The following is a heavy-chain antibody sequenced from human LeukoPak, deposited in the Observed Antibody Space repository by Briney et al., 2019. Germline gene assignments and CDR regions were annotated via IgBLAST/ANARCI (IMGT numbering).Heavy chain of an antibody. Sequence: GGSLRLSCAASGFTFTKYWMNWVRQAPGKGLVWVSRINTDGSSTSYADSVKGRFTISRDNAKNTLYLQMNSLRAEDTAVYYCARGPRYFDYWGQGTLVTVSS. D-gene: IGHD1-14*01. CDR2: INTDGSST. CDR3: ARGPRYFDY. CDR1: GFTFTKYW. V-gene: IGHV3-74*01. J-gene: IGHJ4*02.